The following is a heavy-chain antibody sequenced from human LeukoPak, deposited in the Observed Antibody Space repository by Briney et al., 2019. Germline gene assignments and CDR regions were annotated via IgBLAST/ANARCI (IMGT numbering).Heavy chain of an antibody. Sequence: GGSLRLSCAASGFTFSSYSMNWVRQAPGKGLEWVSSISSSSSYIYYADSVKGRFTISRDNAKNSLYLQMNSLRAEDTAVYYCARDRWSEEMDYGADDAFDISGEGAMGTASS. D-gene: IGHD4-17*01. V-gene: IGHV3-21*01. CDR1: GFTFSSYS. CDR2: ISSSSSYI. CDR3: ARDRWSEEMDYGADDAFDI. J-gene: IGHJ3*02.